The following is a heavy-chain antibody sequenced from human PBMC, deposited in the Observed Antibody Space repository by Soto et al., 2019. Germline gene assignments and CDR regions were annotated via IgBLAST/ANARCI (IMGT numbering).Heavy chain of an antibody. J-gene: IGHJ3*02. D-gene: IGHD4-17*01. V-gene: IGHV1-69*06. CDR3: ARDTVPTQTDHDAFDI. CDR1: GGTFSSYA. CDR2: IIPIFGTA. Sequence: QVQLVQSGAEVKKPGSSVKVSCKASGGTFSSYAISWVRQAPGQGLEWMGGIIPIFGTANYAQKFQGRVTITADKSTSTAYMELSSLRSEDTAVYYCARDTVPTQTDHDAFDIWGQGTMVTVS.